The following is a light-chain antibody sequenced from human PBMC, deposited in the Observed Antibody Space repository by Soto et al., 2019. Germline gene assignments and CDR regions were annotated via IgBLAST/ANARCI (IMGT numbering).Light chain of an antibody. J-gene: IGLJ3*02. Sequence: QSVLTQPPSASGTPGQRVTISCSGSTSNIGSKYVYWYQQLPGTAPKLLIYRNNQRPSGVPDRFSGSNSGTSASLAISGLRSEDDADYYCASWDGSLSGWVFGGGTKLTVL. CDR2: RNN. V-gene: IGLV1-47*01. CDR3: ASWDGSLSGWV. CDR1: TSNIGSKY.